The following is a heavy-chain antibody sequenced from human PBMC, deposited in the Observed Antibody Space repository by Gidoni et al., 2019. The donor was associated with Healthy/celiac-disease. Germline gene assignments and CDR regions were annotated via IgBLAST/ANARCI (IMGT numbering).Heavy chain of an antibody. J-gene: IGHJ6*02. D-gene: IGHD3-9*01. V-gene: IGHV3-7*01. CDR1: GFTFSSEW. CDR2: IKQDGSEE. CDR3: ARMGGDYDILNGMDV. Sequence: EVQLVASRGGLVQRGGSLTLSCAASGFTFSSEWVSWVRQVPGKGLEWVENIKQDGSEEYYVDSVKGRFRITRENDKNKLYLQMNSRRAEDTAVYDCARMGGDYDILNGMDVWGQGTTVTVSS.